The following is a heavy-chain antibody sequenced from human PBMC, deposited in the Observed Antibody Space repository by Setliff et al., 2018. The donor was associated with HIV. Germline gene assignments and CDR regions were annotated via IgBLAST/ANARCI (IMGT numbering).Heavy chain of an antibody. CDR1: GFTFSDYY. CDR2: ITNSGTTI. D-gene: IGHD3-3*01. Sequence: GGSLRLSCAASGFTFSDYYMSWIRQAPGKGLEWVSYITNSGTTIYYADSVKGRFTISRDNAENSLYLEMNNLRGEDTAVYYCARGFVLRFLEWSMPDAFDIWGQGTMVTVSS. V-gene: IGHV3-11*04. J-gene: IGHJ3*02. CDR3: ARGFVLRFLEWSMPDAFDI.